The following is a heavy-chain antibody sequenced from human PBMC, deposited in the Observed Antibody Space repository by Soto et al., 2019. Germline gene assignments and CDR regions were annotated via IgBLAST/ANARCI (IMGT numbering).Heavy chain of an antibody. Sequence: QVQLVESGGGVVQPGRSLRLSCAASGFTFSSYAMHWVRQAPGKGLEWVAVISYDGSNKYYADSVKGRFTISRDNSKNTLYLQMNSLRAEDTAVYYCARDFKGGVITDYWGQGTLVTVSS. J-gene: IGHJ4*02. CDR1: GFTFSSYA. V-gene: IGHV3-30-3*01. CDR3: ARDFKGGVITDY. D-gene: IGHD3-10*01. CDR2: ISYDGSNK.